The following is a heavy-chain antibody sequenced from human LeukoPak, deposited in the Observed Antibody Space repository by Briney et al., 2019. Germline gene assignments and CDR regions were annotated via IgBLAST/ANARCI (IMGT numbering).Heavy chain of an antibody. CDR2: IKEDGSVK. CDR3: ARDSTWQLDY. D-gene: IGHD5-12*01. V-gene: IGHV3-7*03. J-gene: IGHJ4*02. CDR1: GFTLSSHN. Sequence: PGGSLRLSCVASGFTLSSHNVNWVRQAPGKGLEWVANIKEDGSVKYYVDSVKGRFTISRDNTKNALYLQMNSLRADHTAVYFCARDSTWQLDYWAQGTLITVSS.